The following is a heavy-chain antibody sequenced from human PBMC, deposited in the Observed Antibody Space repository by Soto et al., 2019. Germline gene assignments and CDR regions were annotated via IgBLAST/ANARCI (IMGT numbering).Heavy chain of an antibody. CDR1: GFTFSSYG. D-gene: IGHD6-19*01. Sequence: GGSLRLSCAASGFTFSSYGMHWVRQAPGKGLEWVAVISYDGSNKYYADSVKGRFTISRDNSKNTLYLQMNSLRAEDTAVYYCAKWVAVATLWGQGTLVTVSS. J-gene: IGHJ4*02. CDR3: AKWVAVATL. CDR2: ISYDGSNK. V-gene: IGHV3-30*18.